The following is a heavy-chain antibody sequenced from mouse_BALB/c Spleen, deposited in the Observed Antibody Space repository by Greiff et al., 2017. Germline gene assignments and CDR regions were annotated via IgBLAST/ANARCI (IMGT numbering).Heavy chain of an antibody. CDR3: ARQYDSAWFAY. D-gene: IGHD2-4*01. Sequence: EVQLQESGGGLVQPGGSLKLSCAASGFTFSSYTMSWVRQTPEKRLEWVAYISNGGGSTYYPDTVKGRFTISRDNAKNTLYLQMSSLKSEDTAMYYCARQYDSAWFAYWGQGTLVTVSA. CDR1: GFTFSSYT. V-gene: IGHV5-12-2*01. CDR2: ISNGGGST. J-gene: IGHJ3*01.